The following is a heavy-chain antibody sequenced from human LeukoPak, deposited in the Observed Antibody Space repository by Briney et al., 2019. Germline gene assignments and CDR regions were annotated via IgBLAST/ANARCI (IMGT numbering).Heavy chain of an antibody. J-gene: IGHJ4*02. CDR2: IYYSGST. CDR1: GGSISSSSYY. D-gene: IGHD4-23*01. Sequence: SETLSLTCTVSGGSISSSSYYWGWIRQPPGKGLEWIGSIYYSGSTYYNPSLKSRVTISVDTSKNQFSLKLSSVTAADTAVYYCARGDSYGGSHFDYWGQGTLVTVSS. CDR3: ARGDSYGGSHFDY. V-gene: IGHV4-39*01.